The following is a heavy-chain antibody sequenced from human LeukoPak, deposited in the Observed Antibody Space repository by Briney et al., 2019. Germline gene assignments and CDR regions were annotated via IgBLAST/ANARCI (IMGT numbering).Heavy chain of an antibody. D-gene: IGHD3-10*01. J-gene: IGHJ4*02. CDR2: IYYSGST. Sequence: PSETLSLTCTVSGGSISSGGYYWSWIRQHPGKGLEWIGYIYYSGSTYYNPSLKSRVTISVDTSKNQFSLKLSSVTAADTAVYYCARGGRVRIFDYWGQGTLVTVSS. CDR3: ARGGRVRIFDY. CDR1: GGSISSGGYY. V-gene: IGHV4-31*03.